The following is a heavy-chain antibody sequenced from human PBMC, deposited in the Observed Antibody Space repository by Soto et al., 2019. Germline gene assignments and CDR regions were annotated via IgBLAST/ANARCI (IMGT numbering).Heavy chain of an antibody. Sequence: GGSLRLSCIASGFTFRNYAMAWVRQAPGEDLEWVSAIGTSGTPTLYADSVKSRFSISRDDSRSTVSLQMNSLGVEDTATYYCTRILWSSRRDALDIWGQGTTVTVSS. CDR1: GFTFRNYA. D-gene: IGHD2-21*01. CDR2: IGTSGTPT. V-gene: IGHV3-23*01. CDR3: TRILWSSRRDALDI. J-gene: IGHJ6*02.